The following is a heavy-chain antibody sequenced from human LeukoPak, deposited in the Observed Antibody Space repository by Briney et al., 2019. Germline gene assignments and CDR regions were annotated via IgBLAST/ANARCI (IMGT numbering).Heavy chain of an antibody. J-gene: IGHJ4*02. Sequence: GGSLRLSCAASGFTFSDYYMSWIRQAPGKGLEWVSYISSSGSTIYYADPVKGRFTISRDNAKNSLYLQMNSLRAEDTAVYYCARDSRVPAATVNDYWGQGTLVTVSS. V-gene: IGHV3-11*01. CDR1: GFTFSDYY. CDR2: ISSSGSTI. D-gene: IGHD2-2*01. CDR3: ARDSRVPAATVNDY.